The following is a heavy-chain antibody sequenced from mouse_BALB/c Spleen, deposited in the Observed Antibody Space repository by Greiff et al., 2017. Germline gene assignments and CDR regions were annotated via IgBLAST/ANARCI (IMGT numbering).Heavy chain of an antibody. CDR1: GYTFTSYW. V-gene: IGHV1-5*01. CDR3: TRGGFITTAPLDY. J-gene: IGHJ2*01. Sequence: EVQLQQSGTVLARPGASVKMSCKASGYTFTSYWMHWVKQRPGQGLEWIGAIYPGNSDTSYNQKFKGKAKLTAVTSTSTAYMELSSLTNEDSAVYYCTRGGFITTAPLDYWGQGTTLTVSS. D-gene: IGHD1-2*01. CDR2: IYPGNSDT.